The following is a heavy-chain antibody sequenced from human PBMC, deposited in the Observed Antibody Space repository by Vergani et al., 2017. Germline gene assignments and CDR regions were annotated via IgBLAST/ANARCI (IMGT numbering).Heavy chain of an antibody. CDR2: INHSGST. V-gene: IGHV4-34*01. Sequence: QVQLQQWGAGLLKPSETLSLTCAVYGGSFSGYYWSWIRQPPGKGLEWIGEINHSGSTNYNPSLKSRVTISVDTSKNQFSLKLSSVTAADTAVYYCARGPPTVYYYDSSGYSQFGYWGQGTLVTVSS. CDR3: ARGPPTVYYYDSSGYSQFGY. CDR1: GGSFSGYY. J-gene: IGHJ4*02. D-gene: IGHD3-22*01.